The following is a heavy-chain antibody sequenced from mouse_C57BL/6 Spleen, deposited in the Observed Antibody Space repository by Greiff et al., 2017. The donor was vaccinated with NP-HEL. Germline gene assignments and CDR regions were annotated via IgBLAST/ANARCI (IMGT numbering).Heavy chain of an antibody. CDR1: GYTFTDSY. Sequence: VQLQQSGPELVKPGASVKISCKASGYTFTDSYMNWVKQSHGKSLEWIGDINPNNGGTSYNQKFKGKATLTVDKSSSTAYMELRSLTSEDSAVYYCARDYGSSFWYFDVWGTGTTVTVSS. D-gene: IGHD1-1*01. J-gene: IGHJ1*03. CDR2: INPNNGGT. V-gene: IGHV1-26*01. CDR3: ARDYGSSFWYFDV.